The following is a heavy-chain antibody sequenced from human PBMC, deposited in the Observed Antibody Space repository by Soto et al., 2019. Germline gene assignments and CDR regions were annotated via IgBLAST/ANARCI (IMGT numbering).Heavy chain of an antibody. Sequence: QVQLVQSGAEVKKPGSSVKVSYKASGGTFSSYAISWVRQAPGQGLEWMGGIIPIFGRANYAQKFQGRVTITAAASTSTAYMEQSSLRSEDTAVYYCAQTLGLAVAGPGRFDLWGRGTLVTVSS. CDR3: AQTLGLAVAGPGRFDL. CDR2: IIPIFGRA. D-gene: IGHD6-19*01. CDR1: GGTFSSYA. J-gene: IGHJ2*01. V-gene: IGHV1-69*12.